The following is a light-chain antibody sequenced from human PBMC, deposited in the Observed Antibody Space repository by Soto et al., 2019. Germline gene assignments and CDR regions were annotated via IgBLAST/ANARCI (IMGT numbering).Light chain of an antibody. CDR2: EVS. J-gene: IGLJ2*01. Sequence: QSVLTQPASVSGSPGQSITISCTGTSSDVGAYNYVSWYQQHPGKAPKLMIFEVSDRPSGVSNRFSGSKSGNTASLTISGLQAEDEDNYYCSSYTRSNTLVFGGGTKLTVL. CDR1: SSDVGAYNY. CDR3: SSYTRSNTLV. V-gene: IGLV2-14*01.